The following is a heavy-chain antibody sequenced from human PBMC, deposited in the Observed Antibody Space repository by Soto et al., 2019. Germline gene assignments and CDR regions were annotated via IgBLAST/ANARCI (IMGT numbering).Heavy chain of an antibody. CDR1: GYTFTSYG. V-gene: IGHV1-18*01. CDR3: ASITMAQDAVDI. D-gene: IGHD3-10*01. CDR2: ISAYNGKT. J-gene: IGHJ3*02. Sequence: QVQLEQSGAEVKKPGASVKVSCKASGYTFTSYGISWVRQAPGQGLEWRGWISAYNGKTNYAQKLQGRVTMTPDTSTGTAYMELRSLRSDATALYFCASITMAQDAVDIWGQATMVTVSS.